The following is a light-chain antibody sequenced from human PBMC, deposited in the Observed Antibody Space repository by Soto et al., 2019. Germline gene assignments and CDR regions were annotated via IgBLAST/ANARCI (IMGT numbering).Light chain of an antibody. CDR3: QQYNSYSYT. J-gene: IGKJ2*01. Sequence: DIQMTQPPSTLSASVGDRVTIACRASQTINDWLAWYQQKPGKAPKLLIYRASTLQSGVPSRFSGSGSGTEFTLTISSLQPDDFATYYCQQYNSYSYTFGQGTKLEIK. CDR1: QTINDW. V-gene: IGKV1-5*03. CDR2: RAS.